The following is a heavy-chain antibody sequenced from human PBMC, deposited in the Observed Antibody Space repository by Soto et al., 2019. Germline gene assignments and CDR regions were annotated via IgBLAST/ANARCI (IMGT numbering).Heavy chain of an antibody. V-gene: IGHV3-21*01. J-gene: IGHJ5*02. D-gene: IGHD3-16*01. CDR2: ITASSAYI. CDR1: GFTFNTYD. Sequence: EVQLVESGGGLVKPGGSLRLSCAASGFTFNTYDMNWVRQAPGKGLEWVSSITASSAYIYYADSLRGRVTISRDNVRSPLCLQMTSLRAEDTAVYYCVRLGTARLIGRSWFDRWGQGTLVTVSS. CDR3: VRLGTARLIGRSWFDR.